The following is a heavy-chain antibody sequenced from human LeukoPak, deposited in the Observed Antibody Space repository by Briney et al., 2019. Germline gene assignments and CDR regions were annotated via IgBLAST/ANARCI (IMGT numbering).Heavy chain of an antibody. CDR1: GFTFTSYS. D-gene: IGHD1-7*01. CDR2: TSDRGDYT. J-gene: IGHJ4*02. V-gene: IGHV3-23*01. CDR3: ARKAQYNGHYPLDY. Sequence: LTGGSLRLSCAASGFTFTSYSMSWVRQAPGKGLEWVSGTSDRGDYTYYADSVKGRFTISRDSSKNTLLLQMNSLRAEDTALYFCARKAQYNGHYPLDYWGQGTLVTVSS.